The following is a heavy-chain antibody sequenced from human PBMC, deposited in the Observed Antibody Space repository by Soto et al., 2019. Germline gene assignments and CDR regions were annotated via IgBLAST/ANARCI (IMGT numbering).Heavy chain of an antibody. V-gene: IGHV1-2*02. CDR1: GYTFTGYY. J-gene: IGHJ6*02. Sequence: GASVKVSCKASGYTFTGYYMHWVRQAPGQGLEWMGWINPNSGGTNYAQKFQGRVTMTRDTSISTAYMELSRLRSDDTDVYYCARDIGHVVNYYCYGMDVWGQGTTVTVSS. CDR3: ARDIGHVVNYYCYGMDV. CDR2: INPNSGGT. D-gene: IGHD3-22*01.